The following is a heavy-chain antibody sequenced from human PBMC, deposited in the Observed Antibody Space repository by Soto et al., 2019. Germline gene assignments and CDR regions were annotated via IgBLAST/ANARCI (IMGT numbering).Heavy chain of an antibody. J-gene: IGHJ4*02. Sequence: EVKLVESGGDLVRPGGSLRLSCAASGLDLNYYSMNWVRQAPAKGLEWVSSISPRSDDIYYADSVKGRFTISRDNAKNSVYLQMNSLRDEDTAVYYCARPRGPRGYDLIDYWGQGTMVIVSS. CDR3: ARPRGPRGYDLIDY. D-gene: IGHD5-12*01. CDR1: GLDLNYYS. CDR2: ISPRSDDI. V-gene: IGHV3-21*01.